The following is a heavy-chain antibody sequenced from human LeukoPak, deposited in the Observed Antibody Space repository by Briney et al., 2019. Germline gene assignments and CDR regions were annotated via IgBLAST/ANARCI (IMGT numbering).Heavy chain of an antibody. CDR2: IIPIFGTA. V-gene: IGHV1-69*13. D-gene: IGHD3-22*01. CDR3: ASGYYDSSGYSYYGMDV. J-gene: IGHJ6*02. CDR1: GGTFSSYA. Sequence: SVKVSCKASGGTFSSYAISWARQAPGQGLEWMGGIIPIFGTANYAQKFQGRVTITADESTSTAYMELSSLRSEDTAVYYCASGYYDSSGYSYYGMDVWGQGTTVTVSS.